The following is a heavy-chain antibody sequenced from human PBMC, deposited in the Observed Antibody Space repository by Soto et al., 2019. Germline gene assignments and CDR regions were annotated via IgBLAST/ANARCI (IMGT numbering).Heavy chain of an antibody. V-gene: IGHV4-34*01. J-gene: IGHJ6*02. D-gene: IGHD3-9*01. CDR2: INHSGST. Sequence: PSETLSLTCAVYGGSFSGYYWSWIRQPPGKGLEWIGEINHSGSTSYNPSLKSRVTISVDTSKNQFSLKLSSVTAADTAVYYCAKDRDYDILTGYYLAVWGQGTTVTVSS. CDR1: GGSFSGYY. CDR3: AKDRDYDILTGYYLAV.